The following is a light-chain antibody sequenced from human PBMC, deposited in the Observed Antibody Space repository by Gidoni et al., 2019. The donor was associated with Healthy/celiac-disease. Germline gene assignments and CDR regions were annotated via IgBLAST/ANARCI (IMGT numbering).Light chain of an antibody. CDR2: KAS. CDR1: QSISSR. CDR3: QQYNSYSPMYT. V-gene: IGKV1-5*03. Sequence: DIQMPQSPSTLSASVGDRVTITCRPSQSISSRFAWYQQNPGKAPKLLIYKASSLESGVPSRFSGSGSGTEFTLTISSLQPDDFATYYCQQYNSYSPMYTFGQGTKLEIK. J-gene: IGKJ2*01.